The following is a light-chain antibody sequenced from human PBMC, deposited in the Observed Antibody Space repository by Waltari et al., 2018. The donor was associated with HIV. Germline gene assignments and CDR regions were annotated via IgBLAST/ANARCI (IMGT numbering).Light chain of an antibody. V-gene: IGKV1-NL1*01. CDR1: QDRSKS. CDR3: HQYFSDPFT. J-gene: IGKJ4*01. Sequence: DVRLSECPSSLSASVGFIVTLPRQAHQDRSKSVSWYQQRPGKVPKLLVYGGYRRHRGVASSFTGSGSGTEYTRTISSLQPEDFATYDCHQYFSDPFTFGGGTKVEI. CDR2: GGY.